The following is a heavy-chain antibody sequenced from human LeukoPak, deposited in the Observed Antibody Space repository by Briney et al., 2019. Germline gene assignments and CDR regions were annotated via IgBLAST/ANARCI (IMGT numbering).Heavy chain of an antibody. Sequence: SQTLSLTCAISGDSVSSNSAAWNWIRQSPSRGLEWLERTYYRSKWYNDYAVSVKSRITINPDTSKNQFSLQLNSVTPEDTAVYYCAREEYYGSGSYYPSYYYGMDVWGQGTTVTVSS. CDR2: TYYRSKWYN. CDR3: AREEYYGSGSYYPSYYYGMDV. V-gene: IGHV6-1*01. J-gene: IGHJ6*02. D-gene: IGHD3-10*01. CDR1: GDSVSSNSAA.